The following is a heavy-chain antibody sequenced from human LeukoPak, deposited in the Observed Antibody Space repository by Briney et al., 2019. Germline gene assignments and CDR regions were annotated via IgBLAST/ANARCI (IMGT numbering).Heavy chain of an antibody. CDR3: ARLVPAAKDFDY. V-gene: IGHV4-34*01. D-gene: IGHD2-2*01. J-gene: IGHJ4*02. CDR2: INHSGST. Sequence: SETLSLTCAVYGGSFSGYYWSWIRQPPGKGLEWIGEINHSGSTNYNPSLKSRVTISVDTSKNQFSLKPSSVTAADTAVYYCARLVPAAKDFDYWGQGTLVTVSS. CDR1: GGSFSGYY.